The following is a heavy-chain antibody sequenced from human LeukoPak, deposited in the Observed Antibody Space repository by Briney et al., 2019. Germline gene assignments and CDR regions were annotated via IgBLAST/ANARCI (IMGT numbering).Heavy chain of an antibody. CDR1: GFTFSVCA. Sequence: GGSLRLSCAASGFTFSVCAMTWVRQAPGKGLEWVSTIIDSGGRTYYADSVKGRFTISRDNSKSTLFLQMNSLRAEDTAVYYCARVAPYDILTAFDPWGQGTLVTVSS. CDR3: ARVAPYDILTAFDP. J-gene: IGHJ5*02. CDR2: IIDSGGRT. V-gene: IGHV3-23*01. D-gene: IGHD3-9*01.